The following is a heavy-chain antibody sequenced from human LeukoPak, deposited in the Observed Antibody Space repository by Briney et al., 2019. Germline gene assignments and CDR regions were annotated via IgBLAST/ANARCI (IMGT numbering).Heavy chain of an antibody. V-gene: IGHV4-4*02. CDR2: IYYSGST. CDR3: ARVGSSSLLWFDP. Sequence: SETLSLTCAVSGGSISSSNWWSWVRQPPGKGLEWIGYIYYSGSTNYNPSLKSRVTISVDTSKNQFSLKLSSVTAADTAVYYCARVGSSSLLWFDPWGQGTLVTVSS. CDR1: GGSISSSNW. J-gene: IGHJ5*02. D-gene: IGHD6-6*01.